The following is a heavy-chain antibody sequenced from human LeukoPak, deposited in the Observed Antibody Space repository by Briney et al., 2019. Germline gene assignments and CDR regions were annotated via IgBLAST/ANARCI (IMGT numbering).Heavy chain of an antibody. D-gene: IGHD1-7*01. J-gene: IGHJ4*02. V-gene: IGHV3-7*01. CDR3: ASRAGKPGNTPWCFDY. CDR1: GFTFTYYW. Sequence: GGSLRLSCAASGFTFTYYWMTWVRHAPGKGAEWVANIRQDGSETNYVDSVRGRFTIARDNTKNSLYLQMTSQRGEDTAVYYCASRAGKPGNTPWCFDYWGQGALVTVSS. CDR2: IRQDGSET.